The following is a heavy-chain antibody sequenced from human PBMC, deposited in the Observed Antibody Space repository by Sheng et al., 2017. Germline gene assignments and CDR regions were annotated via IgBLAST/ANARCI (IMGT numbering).Heavy chain of an antibody. CDR2: IYHSGST. D-gene: IGHD5-12*01. V-gene: IGHV4-38-2*02. CDR1: GYSISSGYY. CDR3: ARGYGGYYYFDY. J-gene: IGHJ4*02. Sequence: QVQLQESGPGLVKPSETLSLTCTVSGYSISSGYYWGWIRQPPGKGLEWIGSIYHSGSTNYNPSLKSRVTISVDTSKNQFSLKLSSVTAADTAVYYCARGYGGYYYFDYWGQGTLVTVSS.